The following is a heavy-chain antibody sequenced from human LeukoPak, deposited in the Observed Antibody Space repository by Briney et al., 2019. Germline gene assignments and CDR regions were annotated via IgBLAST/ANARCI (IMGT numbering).Heavy chain of an antibody. CDR2: IYYSGST. D-gene: IGHD3-9*01. CDR1: GGSINSYY. J-gene: IGHJ6*03. Sequence: PSETLSLTCTVSGGSINSYYWSWIRQPPGKGLEWIGYIYYSGSTNYNPSLKSRVTISVDTSKNQFSLKLSSVTAADTAVYYCARVGYDILTGYLFTYYYMDVWGKGTTVTISS. CDR3: ARVGYDILTGYLFTYYYMDV. V-gene: IGHV4-59*01.